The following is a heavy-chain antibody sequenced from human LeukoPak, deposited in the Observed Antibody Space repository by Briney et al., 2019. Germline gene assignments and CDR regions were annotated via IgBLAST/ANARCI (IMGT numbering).Heavy chain of an antibody. V-gene: IGHV4-59*08. D-gene: IGHD5-12*01. J-gene: IGHJ4*02. Sequence: SDTLSLPCTVSGGSIRSYYWRWLRQPPGKGLECMGYNYYRGSTHYNPSLKSRVTISVDTSKNQFSLELSSVTASDTGVYYCARLFPSGYDSYFDYWGQGTLVTVSS. CDR1: GGSIRSYY. CDR3: ARLFPSGYDSYFDY. CDR2: NYYRGST.